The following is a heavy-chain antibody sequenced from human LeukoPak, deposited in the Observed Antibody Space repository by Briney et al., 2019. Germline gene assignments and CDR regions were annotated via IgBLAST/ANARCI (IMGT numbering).Heavy chain of an antibody. Sequence: SETLSLTCTVSGGSISSSSYYWGWIRQPPGKGLEWIGSIYYSGSTYYNPSLKSRVTISVDTSKNQFSLKLSSVTAAGTAVYYCARGYSSSWEYYFDYRGQGTLVTVSS. J-gene: IGHJ4*02. CDR2: IYYSGST. CDR1: GGSISSSSYY. V-gene: IGHV4-39*01. CDR3: ARGYSSSWEYYFDY. D-gene: IGHD6-13*01.